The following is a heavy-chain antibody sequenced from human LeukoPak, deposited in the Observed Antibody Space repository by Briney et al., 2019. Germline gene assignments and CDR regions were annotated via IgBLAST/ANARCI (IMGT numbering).Heavy chain of an antibody. D-gene: IGHD6-13*01. J-gene: IGHJ4*02. CDR2: INHSGST. Sequence: PGGSLRLSCTASGFTFSDYAMSWFRQAPGKGLEWIGEINHSGSTNYNPSLKSRVTISVDTSKNQFSLKLSSVTAADTAVYYCARRGSSFFDYWGQGILVTVSS. CDR3: ARRGSSFFDY. CDR1: GFTFSDYA. V-gene: IGHV4-34*01.